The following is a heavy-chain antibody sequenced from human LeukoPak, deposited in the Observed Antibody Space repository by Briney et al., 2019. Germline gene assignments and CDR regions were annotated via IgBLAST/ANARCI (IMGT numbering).Heavy chain of an antibody. CDR3: ARWEMNYDYVWGSYRLGNWFDP. Sequence: SETLSLTCAVYGGSFSGYYWSWIRQPPGKGLEWIGEINHSGSTNYNPSLKSRVTISVDTSKNQFSLKLSSVTAADTAVYYCARWEMNYDYVWGSYRLGNWFDPWGQGTLVTVSS. D-gene: IGHD3-16*02. CDR1: GGSFSGYY. CDR2: INHSGST. J-gene: IGHJ5*02. V-gene: IGHV4-34*01.